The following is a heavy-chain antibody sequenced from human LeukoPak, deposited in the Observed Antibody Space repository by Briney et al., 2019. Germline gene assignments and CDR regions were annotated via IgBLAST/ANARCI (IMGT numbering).Heavy chain of an antibody. CDR1: GFTLSNYD. Sequence: PGGSLRLSCAASGFTLSNYDMHWVRQPTGKGLEWVSAIGRHGDTYYAASVKGRFTISREYAKNSLYLQMHSLRVGDTAVYYCARVSLLTSGYDDALEIWGQGTVVTVSS. J-gene: IGHJ3*02. V-gene: IGHV3-13*04. D-gene: IGHD5-12*01. CDR3: ARVSLLTSGYDDALEI. CDR2: IGRHGDT.